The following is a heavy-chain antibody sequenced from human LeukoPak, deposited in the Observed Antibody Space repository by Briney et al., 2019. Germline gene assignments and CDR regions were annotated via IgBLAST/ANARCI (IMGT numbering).Heavy chain of an antibody. J-gene: IGHJ4*02. D-gene: IGHD1-14*01. CDR2: IYYSGST. CDR1: GGSISSSSYY. CDR3: ASPQIPGYYFDY. Sequence: SETLSLTCTVSGGSISSSSYYWGWIRQPPGKGLEWIGSIYYSGSTYYNPSLKSRVTISVDTSKNQFSLKLSSVTAADTAVYYRASPQIPGYYFDYWGQGTLVTVSS. V-gene: IGHV4-39*01.